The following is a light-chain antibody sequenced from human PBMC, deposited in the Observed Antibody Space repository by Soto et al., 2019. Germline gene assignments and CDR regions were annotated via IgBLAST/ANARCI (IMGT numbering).Light chain of an antibody. CDR2: DAS. Sequence: EIVLTQSPATLSLSPGERATLSCRASQSVSSYLAWYQQKPGQAPRLLIYDASNRATGIPARFSGSGSGTDFTLTISSLEPEDFAVYYCQQRSYWPTFGGGTNVDIK. CDR1: QSVSSY. CDR3: QQRSYWPT. J-gene: IGKJ4*01. V-gene: IGKV3-11*01.